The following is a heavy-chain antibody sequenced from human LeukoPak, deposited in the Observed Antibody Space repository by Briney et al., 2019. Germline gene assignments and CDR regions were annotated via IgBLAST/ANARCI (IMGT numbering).Heavy chain of an antibody. V-gene: IGHV3-30*18. CDR3: AKDTYYHDSSGYYVFDY. CDR2: ISYDGSSK. D-gene: IGHD3-22*01. J-gene: IGHJ4*02. CDR1: GFAFSSYG. Sequence: PGRSLRLSCAASGFAFSSYGMHWVRQAPGKGLEWVAVISYDGSSKYYADSVKGRFTISRDNSKNTLYLQMNSLRAEDTAVYYCAKDTYYHDSSGYYVFDYWGQGTLVTVSS.